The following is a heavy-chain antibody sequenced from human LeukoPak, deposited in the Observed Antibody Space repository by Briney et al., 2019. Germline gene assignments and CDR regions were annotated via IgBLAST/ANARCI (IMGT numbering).Heavy chain of an antibody. V-gene: IGHV4-39*07. Sequence: SETLSLTCTVSGDSISSGDYYWSWIRQPPGKGLEWIGEINHSGSTYYNPSLKSRVTISVDTSKNQFSLKLSSVTAADTAVYYCARDRKVRAVVPWGQGTLVTVSS. D-gene: IGHD3-10*01. CDR2: INHSGST. CDR3: ARDRKVRAVVP. CDR1: GDSISSGDYY. J-gene: IGHJ5*02.